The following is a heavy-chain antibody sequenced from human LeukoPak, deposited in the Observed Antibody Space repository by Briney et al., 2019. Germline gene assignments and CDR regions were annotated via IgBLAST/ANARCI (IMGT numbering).Heavy chain of an antibody. Sequence: GGSLRLSCAASGFTFSSYWMSWVRQAPGKGLEWVANIKQDGSEKYYVDSVKGRFTLSRDNAKNSLYLQMNSLRAEDTAVYYCARDKYQLRMTDDAFDIWGQGTMVTVSS. J-gene: IGHJ3*02. CDR1: GFTFSSYW. CDR3: ARDKYQLRMTDDAFDI. CDR2: IKQDGSEK. D-gene: IGHD2-2*01. V-gene: IGHV3-7*01.